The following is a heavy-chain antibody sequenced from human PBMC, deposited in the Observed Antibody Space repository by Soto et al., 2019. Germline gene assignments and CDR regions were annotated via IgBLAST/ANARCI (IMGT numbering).Heavy chain of an antibody. D-gene: IGHD6-6*01. CDR1: GGSFSGYY. J-gene: IGHJ5*02. CDR2: INHSGST. CDR3: ARGPIAARLSWFDP. Sequence: SETLSLTCAVYGGSFSGYYWSWIRQPPGKGLEWIGEINHSGSTNYNPSLKSRVTISVDTSKNQFSLKLSSVTAADTAVYYCARGPIAARLSWFDPWGQGTLVTVSS. V-gene: IGHV4-34*01.